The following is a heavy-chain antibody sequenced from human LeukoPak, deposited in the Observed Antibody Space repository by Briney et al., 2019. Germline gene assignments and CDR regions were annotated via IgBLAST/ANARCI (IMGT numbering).Heavy chain of an antibody. D-gene: IGHD3-10*01. CDR1: GFTFSSYG. J-gene: IGHJ4*02. CDR3: VGGPGY. V-gene: IGHV3-30*03. Sequence: PGGSLRLSCAASGFTFSSYGMHWVRQAPGKGLEWVAVISYDGSNKYYADSVKGRFTISRDNSKYSLYLQMNSLRAEDTAAYYCVGGPGYWGQGTLVTVSS. CDR2: ISYDGSNK.